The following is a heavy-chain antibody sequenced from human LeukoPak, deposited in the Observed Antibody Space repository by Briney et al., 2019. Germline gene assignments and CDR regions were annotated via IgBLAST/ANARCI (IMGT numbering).Heavy chain of an antibody. CDR1: GYTFTSYY. V-gene: IGHV1-46*01. CDR3: ARGRRAAFDP. Sequence: GASVKVSCKASGYTFTSYYMHWVRQAPGQGLEWMGIINPSGGSTSYAQKFQGRVTMTRNTSISTAYMELSSLRSEDTAVYYCARGRRAAFDPWGQGTLVTVSS. J-gene: IGHJ5*02. CDR2: INPSGGST. D-gene: IGHD6-25*01.